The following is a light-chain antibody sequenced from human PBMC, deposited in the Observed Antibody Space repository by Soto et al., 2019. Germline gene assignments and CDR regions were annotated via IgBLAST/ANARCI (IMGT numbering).Light chain of an antibody. CDR3: QQRSNWPPIT. V-gene: IGKV3-11*01. Sequence: EIVLTQSPPTLSLSPGERATLSCRASKSVRSYLAWFQQKPGQAPRLLIYDTSNRVTGVPARFSGSGSGTDFTLTISSLEPEDFAVYYCQQRSNWPPITFGQGTRLEI. CDR2: DTS. CDR1: KSVRSY. J-gene: IGKJ5*01.